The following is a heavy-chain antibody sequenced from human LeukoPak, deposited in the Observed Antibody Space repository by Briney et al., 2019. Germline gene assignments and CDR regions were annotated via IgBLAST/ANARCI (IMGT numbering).Heavy chain of an antibody. J-gene: IGHJ4*02. D-gene: IGHD1-26*01. CDR2: ISSSSSYI. V-gene: IGHV3-21*01. CDR3: ARVGVVGAADY. CDR1: GFTFSSYS. Sequence: GGSLRLSCAASGFTFSSYSMNWVRQAPGKGLEWVSSISSSSSYIYYADSVKGRFTISRDNAKNSLYLQMNSLRAEDTAVYYCARVGVVGAADYWGQGPLVTVSS.